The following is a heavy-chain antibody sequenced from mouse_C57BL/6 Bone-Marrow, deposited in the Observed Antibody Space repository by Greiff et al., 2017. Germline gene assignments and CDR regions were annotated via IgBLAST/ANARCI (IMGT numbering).Heavy chain of an antibody. V-gene: IGHV1-76*01. CDR2: IYPGSGNT. J-gene: IGHJ2*01. CDR1: GYTFTDYY. CDR3: AREGSSPYYCDY. D-gene: IGHD1-1*01. Sequence: QVQLQQSGAELVRPGASVKLSCKASGYTFTDYYINWVKQRPGQGLEWIARIYPGSGNTYYNEKFKGKATLTAEKSSSTAYMQLSSLTSEDSAVYVCAREGSSPYYCDYWGQGTTLTVSS.